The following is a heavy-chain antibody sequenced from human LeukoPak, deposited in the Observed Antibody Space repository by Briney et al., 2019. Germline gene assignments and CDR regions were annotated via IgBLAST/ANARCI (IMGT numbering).Heavy chain of an antibody. Sequence: ASVKVSCKASGSTFTGHYIHWVRQAPGQGLEWMGWINPNSGATDYAHSLQGRVTMTSDTSISTAYMELSRLRFDDTAVYYCARGYNWNYFDYWGQGTLVTVSS. CDR2: INPNSGAT. V-gene: IGHV1-2*02. CDR1: GSTFTGHY. J-gene: IGHJ4*02. CDR3: ARGYNWNYFDY. D-gene: IGHD1-20*01.